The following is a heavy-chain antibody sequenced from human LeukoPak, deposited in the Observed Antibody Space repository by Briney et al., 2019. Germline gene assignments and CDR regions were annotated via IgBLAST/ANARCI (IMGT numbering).Heavy chain of an antibody. V-gene: IGHV1-8*01. CDR1: GYTFTSYD. D-gene: IGHD1-1*01. J-gene: IGHJ4*02. Sequence: GASVKVSCKASGYTFTSYDINWVRQATGQGLEWMGWMNPNSGSTGYAQKFQGRVTMTRNTSISTAYMELSSLRSEDTAVYYCAKGFISRKGSGNWRAFDYWGQGTLVTVSS. CDR3: AKGFISRKGSGNWRAFDY. CDR2: MNPNSGST.